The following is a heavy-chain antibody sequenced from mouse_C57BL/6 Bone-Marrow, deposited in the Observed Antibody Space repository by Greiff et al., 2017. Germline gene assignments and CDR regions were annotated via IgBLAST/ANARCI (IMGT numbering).Heavy chain of an antibody. V-gene: IGHV1-75*01. J-gene: IGHJ1*03. CDR1: GYTFTDYY. Sequence: QVQLQQSGPELVKPGASVKISCKASGYTFTDYYINWVKQRPGQGLEWIGWIFPGSGSTYYNEKFKGKATLPVDTSSSTAYMLLSRLPSEDSAVYFCARQIWIYYYVSRYFDVWGTGTTVTVS. CDR3: ARQIWIYYYVSRYFDV. CDR2: IFPGSGST. D-gene: IGHD1-1*01.